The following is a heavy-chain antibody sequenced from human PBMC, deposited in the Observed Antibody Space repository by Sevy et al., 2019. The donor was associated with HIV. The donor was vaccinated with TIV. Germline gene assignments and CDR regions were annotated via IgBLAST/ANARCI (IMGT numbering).Heavy chain of an antibody. Sequence: GGSLRLSCAASGFTLSSYVMSWVRQAPGKGLECISIISGSGGSTYYADSVKGRFTISRDNSKNTLFMQVNSLRAEDTALYYCARERDRQALNVWGQWTMVTVSS. CDR3: ARERDRQALNV. J-gene: IGHJ3*01. CDR2: ISGSGGST. V-gene: IGHV3-23*01. CDR1: GFTLSSYV.